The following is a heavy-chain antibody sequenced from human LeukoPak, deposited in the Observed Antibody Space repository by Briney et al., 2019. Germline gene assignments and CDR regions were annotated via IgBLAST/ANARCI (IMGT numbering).Heavy chain of an antibody. D-gene: IGHD6-19*01. V-gene: IGHV3-64*01. CDR3: ARDYGGAAVAGTLDY. J-gene: IGHJ4*02. CDR1: GFNFSTYA. Sequence: GGSLRPSCAVSGFNFSTYAMHWVRQAPGKGLEYVSSIISDGGSTYYASSLKGRLTISRDNSKNTLYLQMGRRRAADMAVYYGARDYGGAAVAGTLDYWGQGTLVTVSS. CDR2: IISDGGST.